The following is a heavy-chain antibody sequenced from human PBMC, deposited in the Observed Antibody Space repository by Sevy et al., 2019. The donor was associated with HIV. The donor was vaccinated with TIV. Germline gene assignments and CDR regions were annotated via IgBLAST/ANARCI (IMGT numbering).Heavy chain of an antibody. CDR3: ARAPHEIMLIGSYYLY. CDR2: IWYDGSNK. V-gene: IGHV3-33*01. J-gene: IGHJ4*02. CDR1: GFIFSYYG. Sequence: GGSLRLSCAASGFIFSYYGMHWVRQAPGKGLEWVAVIWYDGSNKIYADSVKGRFTISRDNSKNILYLQMNSLRDEDTAVYYCARAPHEIMLIGSYYLYWGQGTRVTVSS. D-gene: IGHD1-26*01.